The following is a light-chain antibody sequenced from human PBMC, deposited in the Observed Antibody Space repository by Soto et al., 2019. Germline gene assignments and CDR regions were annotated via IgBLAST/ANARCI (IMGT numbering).Light chain of an antibody. CDR2: ANS. V-gene: IGLV3-21*02. Sequence: SYELTQPPSVSVAPGQTARITCGGSNIGSKSVHWYQQKPGQAPMMVVCANSDRPSGIPERFSGSNSANTATLTISRVEAGDEADYYCHVWDSGSDHHVFGTGTKVTVL. CDR3: HVWDSGSDHHV. J-gene: IGLJ1*01. CDR1: NIGSKS.